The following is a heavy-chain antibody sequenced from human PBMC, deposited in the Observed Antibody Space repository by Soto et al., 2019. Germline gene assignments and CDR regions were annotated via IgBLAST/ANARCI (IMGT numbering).Heavy chain of an antibody. J-gene: IGHJ3*02. CDR3: ARSIAARTNDAFDI. Sequence: SVKVSGKASGYTVTSYYMDWVRQAPGQGLEWMGIINPSGGSTSDAQKLQGRVNMTRDTSKRTVYMELSSLRSEDKAVYYCARSIAARTNDAFDIWGQGTMVTVSS. CDR1: GYTVTSYY. V-gene: IGHV1-46*01. D-gene: IGHD6-6*01. CDR2: INPSGGST.